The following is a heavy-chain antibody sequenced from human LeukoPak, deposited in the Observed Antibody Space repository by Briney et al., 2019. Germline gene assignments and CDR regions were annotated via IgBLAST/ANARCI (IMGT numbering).Heavy chain of an antibody. J-gene: IGHJ4*02. CDR3: ARAVITFGAPVAKGFDC. CDR1: GASINNNF. Sequence: SETLSLTCTVSGASINNNFWTWIRQPPGKGLEWIGYIYSSGSANYNPSLKSRVIISGDTSKNQISLNLTSVAAADTALYYCARAVITFGAPVAKGFDCWGRGTLVTVSS. D-gene: IGHD3-16*01. CDR2: IYSSGSA. V-gene: IGHV4-59*01.